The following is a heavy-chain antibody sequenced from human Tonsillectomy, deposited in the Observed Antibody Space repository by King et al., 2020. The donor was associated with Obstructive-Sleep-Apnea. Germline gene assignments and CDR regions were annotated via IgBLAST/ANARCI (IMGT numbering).Heavy chain of an antibody. Sequence: VQLVESGGGLVKPGGSRRLSCAASGFTFSSYSMNWVRQAPGKGREWVSSISSSSGYIFYADSVKGRFTISRDNAKNSLYLQMNSLRAEDTAVYYCARDHSSSSSDVDYWGQGTLVTVSS. J-gene: IGHJ4*02. CDR2: ISSSSGYI. V-gene: IGHV3-21*01. D-gene: IGHD6-13*01. CDR3: ARDHSSSSSDVDY. CDR1: GFTFSSYS.